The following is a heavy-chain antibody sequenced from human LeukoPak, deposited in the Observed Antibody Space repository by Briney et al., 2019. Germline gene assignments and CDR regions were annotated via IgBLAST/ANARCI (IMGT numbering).Heavy chain of an antibody. V-gene: IGHV3-23*01. CDR2: ISGSGGST. CDR3: ARVRTYSSSPFDY. Sequence: GGSLRLSCAASGFTFSSYGMSWVRQAPGKGLEWVSAISGSGGSTYYADSVKGRFTISRDNSKNTLYLQMNSLRAEDTAVYYCARVRTYSSSPFDYWGQGTLVTVSS. J-gene: IGHJ4*02. CDR1: GFTFSSYG. D-gene: IGHD6-6*01.